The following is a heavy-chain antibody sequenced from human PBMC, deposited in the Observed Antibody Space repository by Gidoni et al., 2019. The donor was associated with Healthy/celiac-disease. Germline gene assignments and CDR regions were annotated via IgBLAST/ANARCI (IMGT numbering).Heavy chain of an antibody. CDR1: GGSFSGYY. CDR2: INHSGST. D-gene: IGHD1-26*01. CDR3: ARGMGGSYDY. Sequence: QVQLQQWGAGLLKPSEPLSLTCAVYGGSFSGYYWSWIRQPPGKGLEWIGEINHSGSTNYNPSLKSRVTISVDTSKNQFSLKLSSVTAADTAVYYCARGMGGSYDYWGQGTLVTVSS. J-gene: IGHJ4*02. V-gene: IGHV4-34*01.